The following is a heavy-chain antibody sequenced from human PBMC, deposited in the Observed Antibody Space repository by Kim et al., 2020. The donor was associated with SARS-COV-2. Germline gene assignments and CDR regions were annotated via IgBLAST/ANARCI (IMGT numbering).Heavy chain of an antibody. CDR3: ARDRIGYCSSTSCSLHFDY. D-gene: IGHD2-2*01. Sequence: SETLSLTCTVSGGSINSYSWSWIRQPPGKGLEWIGYTYYSGSTNYNPSLKSRVTISVDTSKNQFSLKLSPVTAADTAVYYCARDRIGYCSSTSCSLHFDYWGQGTLVTVSS. CDR2: TYYSGST. V-gene: IGHV4-59*01. CDR1: GGSINSYS. J-gene: IGHJ4*02.